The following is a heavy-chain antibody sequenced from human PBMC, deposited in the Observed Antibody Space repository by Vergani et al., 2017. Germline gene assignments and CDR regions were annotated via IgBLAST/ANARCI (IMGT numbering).Heavy chain of an antibody. Sequence: QVQLQESGPGLVKPSETLSLTCTVPGGSISSYSWSWIRQPPGKGLEWIGYNYYSGSTNYNPSLKSRVTISVATCKNQFSLKLSSVTAADTAVYDCERAGVVAAAYYYGMDVWGQGTTVTVSS. CDR1: GGSISSYS. D-gene: IGHD2-21*02. CDR3: ERAGVVAAAYYYGMDV. V-gene: IGHV4-59*01. J-gene: IGHJ6*02. CDR2: NYYSGST.